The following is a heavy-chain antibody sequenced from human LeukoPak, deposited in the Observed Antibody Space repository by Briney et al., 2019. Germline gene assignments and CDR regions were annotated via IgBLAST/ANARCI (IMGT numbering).Heavy chain of an antibody. CDR2: ISYDGSNK. CDR1: GFTFSSYG. CDR3: AKDNQYGDYYAGYFDY. J-gene: IGHJ4*02. Sequence: PGRSLRLSYAASGFTFSSYGMHWVRQAPGKGLEWVAVISYDGSNKYYADSAKGRFTISRDNSKNTLYLQMNSLRAEDTAVYYCAKDNQYGDYYAGYFDYWGQGTLVTVSS. D-gene: IGHD4-17*01. V-gene: IGHV3-30*18.